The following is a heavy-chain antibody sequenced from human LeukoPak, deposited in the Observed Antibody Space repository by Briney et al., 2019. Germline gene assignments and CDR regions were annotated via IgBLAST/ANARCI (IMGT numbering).Heavy chain of an antibody. D-gene: IGHD3-10*01. J-gene: IGHJ4*02. CDR3: ARGGTSIGGRGAGFDY. Sequence: ASVKVSCKVSGYTLTELSMHWVRQAPGKGLEWMGGFDPEDGETIYAQKFQGRVTMTEDTSTDTAYMELRSLRSDDTAVYYCARGGTSIGGRGAGFDYWGQGTLVTVSS. CDR2: FDPEDGET. CDR1: GYTLTELS. V-gene: IGHV1-24*01.